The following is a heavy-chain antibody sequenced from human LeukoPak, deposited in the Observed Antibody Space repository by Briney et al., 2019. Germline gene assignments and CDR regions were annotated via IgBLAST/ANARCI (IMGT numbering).Heavy chain of an antibody. V-gene: IGHV4-34*01. Sequence: SETLSLTCTVSGGSISSYYWSWIRQPPGKGLEWIGEINHSGSTNYNPSLKSRVTISVDTSKNQFSLKLSSVTAADTAVYYCARLRITIFGVVIIRNNYFDYWGQGTLVTVSS. D-gene: IGHD3-3*01. CDR1: GGSISSYY. CDR3: ARLRITIFGVVIIRNNYFDY. J-gene: IGHJ4*02. CDR2: INHSGST.